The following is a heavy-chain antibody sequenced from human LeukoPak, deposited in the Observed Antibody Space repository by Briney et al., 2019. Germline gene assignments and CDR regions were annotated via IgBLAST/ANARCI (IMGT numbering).Heavy chain of an antibody. D-gene: IGHD3-22*01. CDR2: INPNSGGT. Sequence: GASVKVSCKASGYTFTDYYLHWVRQAPGEGREWMGRINPNSGGTNYAQKFQGRVTMTRDTSISTAYMELSRLRSDDTAVYYCARDLYYYDSSGYSDFGYWGQGTLVTVSS. CDR3: ARDLYYYDSSGYSDFGY. CDR1: GYTFTDYY. J-gene: IGHJ4*02. V-gene: IGHV1-2*06.